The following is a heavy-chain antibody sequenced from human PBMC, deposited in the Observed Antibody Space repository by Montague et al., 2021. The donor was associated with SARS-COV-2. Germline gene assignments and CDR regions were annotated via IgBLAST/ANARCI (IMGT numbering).Heavy chain of an antibody. CDR2: TYYRSKWYH. J-gene: IGHJ3*02. CDR3: ARTTTRMLYPENAFDI. CDR1: GDSVSSNTAT. V-gene: IGHV6-1*01. Sequence: CAISGDSVSSNTATWNWIRQSPSRGLEWLGRTYYRSKWYHDYAISLKSRITINPDTSKNQFSLQLSSVAPEDTAVFYCARTTTRMLYPENAFDIWGQAAM. D-gene: IGHD2-15*01.